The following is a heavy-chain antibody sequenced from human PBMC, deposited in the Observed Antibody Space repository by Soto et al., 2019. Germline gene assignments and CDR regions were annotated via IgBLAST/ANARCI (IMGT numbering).Heavy chain of an antibody. CDR3: ARALGGYSYGVFDD. J-gene: IGHJ4*02. D-gene: IGHD5-18*01. V-gene: IGHV4-59*01. CDR1: GGSISSYY. CDR2: IYYSGST. Sequence: SETLSLTCTVSGGSISSYYWSWIRQPPGKGLEWIGYIYYSGSTNYNPSLKSRVTISVDTSKNQFSLKLSSVTAADTAVYYCARALGGYSYGVFDDWGQGTLVTVSS.